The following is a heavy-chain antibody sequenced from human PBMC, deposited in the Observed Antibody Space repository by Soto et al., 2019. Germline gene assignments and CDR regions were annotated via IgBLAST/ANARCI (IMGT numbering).Heavy chain of an antibody. J-gene: IGHJ6*02. CDR2: IDPSDSYT. CDR3: AMLGYCSSTSCYSYYGMDV. Sequence: GESLKIACKGSGYIFTSYWLIWGRQIPGKGLEWLGRIDPSDSYTNYSPSFQGHVTISADKSISTAYLQWSSLKASDTAMYYCAMLGYCSSTSCYSYYGMDVWGQGTTVTVSS. V-gene: IGHV5-10-1*01. D-gene: IGHD2-2*02. CDR1: GYIFTSYW.